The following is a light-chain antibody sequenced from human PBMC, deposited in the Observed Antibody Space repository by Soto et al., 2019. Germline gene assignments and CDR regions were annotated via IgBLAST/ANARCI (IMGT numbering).Light chain of an antibody. V-gene: IGKV1-39*01. CDR3: QQGYSTPYT. CDR1: QSISSY. CDR2: AAT. J-gene: IGKJ2*01. Sequence: DIPMTQSPSSLSASVGDRVTITCRASQSISSYLYWYQQKPGTAPKLLIYAATNLQSGVPSRFSGSESGSDFTLTISSLQPEDFATYYCQQGYSTPYTFGQGTRLEIK.